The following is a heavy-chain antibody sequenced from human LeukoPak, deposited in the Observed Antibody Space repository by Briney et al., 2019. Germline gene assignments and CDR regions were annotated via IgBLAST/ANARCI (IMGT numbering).Heavy chain of an antibody. CDR2: INPNSGGT. Sequence: ASVKVSCKASGYTFTGYYMHWVRQAPGQGLEWMGWINPNSGGTNYAQKFQGRVTMTRDTSINTAYMELSRLRSDDTAVYYCARDGGPDSNYYYYYGMDVWGQGTTVTVSS. V-gene: IGHV1-2*02. CDR1: GYTFTGYY. D-gene: IGHD3-16*01. J-gene: IGHJ6*02. CDR3: ARDGGPDSNYYYYYGMDV.